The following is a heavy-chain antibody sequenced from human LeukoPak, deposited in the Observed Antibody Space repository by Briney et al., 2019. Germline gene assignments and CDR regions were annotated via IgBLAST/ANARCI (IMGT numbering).Heavy chain of an antibody. J-gene: IGHJ4*02. CDR1: GGSIRSGDYY. Sequence: SQTLSLTCTVSGGSIRSGDYYWSWIRQPPGKGLEWIGYIYYSGSTYYNPSFKSRFTISVDTSKNRFSLRLTSVTAADTAVYYCARVENYYDSSGYYFDSWGQGTLVTVSS. CDR2: IYYSGST. CDR3: ARVENYYDSSGYYFDS. D-gene: IGHD3-22*01. V-gene: IGHV4-30-4*08.